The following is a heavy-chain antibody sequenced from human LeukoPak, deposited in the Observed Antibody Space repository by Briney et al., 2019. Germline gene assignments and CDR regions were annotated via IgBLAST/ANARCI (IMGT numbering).Heavy chain of an antibody. CDR1: GGSTSSGRYY. V-gene: IGHV4-61*02. CDR2: VYTSGST. D-gene: IGHD3-22*01. CDR3: ARGTTYDSGGDYYFNY. J-gene: IGHJ4*02. Sequence: PSETLSLTCTVSGGSTSSGRYYWTWIRQSAGTGLEWIGRVYTSGSTKYNPSLKSRVTIALVTSGNQFSLKLNSVTAADTAVYYCARGTTYDSGGDYYFNYWGQGTLVTVSS.